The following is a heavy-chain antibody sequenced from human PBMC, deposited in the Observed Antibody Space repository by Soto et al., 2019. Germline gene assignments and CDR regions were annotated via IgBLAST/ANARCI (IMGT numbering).Heavy chain of an antibody. CDR1: GFSVTNNY. CDR3: ARGRGSTGYLGREHYFDY. D-gene: IGHD2-2*01. J-gene: IGHJ4*02. V-gene: IGHV3-66*01. CDR2: IDIGGNT. Sequence: EVQVVESGGGLVQPGGSLRLSCAASGFSVTNNYMNWVRQAPGKGLEWVSIIDIGGNTYYADSVKDRFTISRDNSRNTLYLHMGSLRAEGTAVYYCARGRGSTGYLGREHYFDYWGQGTLVTVSP.